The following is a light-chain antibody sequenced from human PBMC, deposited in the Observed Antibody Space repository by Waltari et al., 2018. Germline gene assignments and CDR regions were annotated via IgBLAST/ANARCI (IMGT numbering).Light chain of an antibody. CDR2: GNS. Sequence: QSVLTQPPSVSGAPGQRVTISCTGSSSNLGTGFDVPWYQQLPGTAPKLLIYGNSNRPSGVPDRFSGSRSGTSASLAITGLQPEDEADYYCQSYDSSLSVSGVFGGGTKLTVL. CDR3: QSYDSSLSVSGV. J-gene: IGLJ3*02. CDR1: SSNLGTGFD. V-gene: IGLV1-40*01.